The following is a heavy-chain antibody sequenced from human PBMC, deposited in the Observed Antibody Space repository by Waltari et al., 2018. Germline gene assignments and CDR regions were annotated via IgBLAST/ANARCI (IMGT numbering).Heavy chain of an antibody. D-gene: IGHD3-10*01. V-gene: IGHV3-30*02. J-gene: IGHJ3*02. Sequence: QVQLVESGGGVVQRGGSMSLTRAASGFTFSSTGMHWVRQAPGKGLEWVAFVRYDGSDTYSVDSLIVRFTISSDNSKYTLYLQMNSLRAEDTSVYYCANTPDYYDSGSPLDIWGQGTMVTVSS. CDR1: GFTFSSTG. CDR2: VRYDGSDT. CDR3: ANTPDYYDSGSPLDI.